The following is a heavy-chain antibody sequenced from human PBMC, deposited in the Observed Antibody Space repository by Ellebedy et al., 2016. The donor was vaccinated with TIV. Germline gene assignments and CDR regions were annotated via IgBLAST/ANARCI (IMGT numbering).Heavy chain of an antibody. CDR3: ARAVFGTKFDF. CDR2: FNHSGST. Sequence: MPSETLSLTCTVSGDSINGYYWSWIRQPPGKGLECIGTFNHSGSTNYNPSLKSRVTISVDTSKNQLSLKLSSVTAADTAVYYCARAVFGTKFDFWGQGTLVTVSS. V-gene: IGHV4-34*01. CDR1: GDSINGYY. J-gene: IGHJ4*02. D-gene: IGHD1-14*01.